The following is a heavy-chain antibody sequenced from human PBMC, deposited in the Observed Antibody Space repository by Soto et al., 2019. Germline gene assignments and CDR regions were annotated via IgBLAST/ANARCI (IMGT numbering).Heavy chain of an antibody. V-gene: IGHV3-64*07. CDR2: ISPGGGST. CDR1: EFTFSSSY. D-gene: IGHD3-10*01. J-gene: IGHJ4*02. CDR3: ARGYYYGSGLSSFDY. Sequence: EVQLVESGGGLVQPGGSLRLSCAASEFTFSSSYMHWVRQAPGKGLQYVSAISPGGGSTFYTDSVKGRFTISRDNSKNIHYRQRGSLRGEDRAVYYCARGYYYGSGLSSFDYWGQGTLVTVSS.